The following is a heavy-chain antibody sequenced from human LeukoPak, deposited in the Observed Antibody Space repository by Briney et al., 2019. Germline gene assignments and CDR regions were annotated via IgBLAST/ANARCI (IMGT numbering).Heavy chain of an antibody. V-gene: IGHV3-11*04. D-gene: IGHD3-22*01. CDR2: ISSSGSTI. CDR3: ARTYYDTTGPPGY. J-gene: IGHJ4*02. Sequence: GGSLRLSCAASGFTFSDYYMSWIRQAPGKGLEWVSYISSSGSTIYYADSVKGRFTISRDNAKNSLYLRMNSLRVEDTAVYYCARTYYDTTGPPGYWGQGTLVTVSS. CDR1: GFTFSDYY.